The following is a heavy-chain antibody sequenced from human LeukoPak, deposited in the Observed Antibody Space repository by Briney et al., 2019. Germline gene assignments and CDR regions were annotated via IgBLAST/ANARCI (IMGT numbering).Heavy chain of an antibody. CDR1: GGSISSYY. CDR3: ARGGQQLVLFDY. J-gene: IGHJ4*02. Sequence: SETLSLTCTVSGGSISSYYWSWIRQPPGKGLEWIGYIYYSGSTNYNPSLKSRVTISVDTSKNQFSLKLSSVTAADTAVYYCARGGQQLVLFDYWGQGTLVTVSS. D-gene: IGHD6-13*01. CDR2: IYYSGST. V-gene: IGHV4-59*01.